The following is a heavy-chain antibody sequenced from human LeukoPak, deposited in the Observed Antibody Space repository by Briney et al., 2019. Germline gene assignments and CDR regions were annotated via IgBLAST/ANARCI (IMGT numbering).Heavy chain of an antibody. J-gene: IGHJ5*02. V-gene: IGHV4-30-4*07. CDR2: IHDSGST. CDR3: ARLVAAAGNNWSDP. Sequence: SETLSLTCAVSGDSISSGGYSWSWIRQTPGKGLEWIAYIHDSGSTYNNPSLKSRLSISIDTSKNQFSLKLNSLTAADTAVYYCARLVAAAGNNWSDPWGQGTLVTVSS. CDR1: GDSISSGGYS. D-gene: IGHD6-13*01.